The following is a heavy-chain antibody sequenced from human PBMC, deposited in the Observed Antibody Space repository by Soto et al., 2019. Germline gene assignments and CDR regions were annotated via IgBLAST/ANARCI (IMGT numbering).Heavy chain of an antibody. Sequence: GGSVKVSCKASGYTFTSYYIHWVRQAPGQGLEWMGIINPSGGSTSYAQKFQGRVTMTRDTSTSTVYMELSSLRSEDTAVYYCARVGGYCSGGSCYSSGAFDIWGQGTMVTVSS. CDR1: GYTFTSYY. CDR2: INPSGGST. J-gene: IGHJ3*02. V-gene: IGHV1-46*01. D-gene: IGHD2-15*01. CDR3: ARVGGYCSGGSCYSSGAFDI.